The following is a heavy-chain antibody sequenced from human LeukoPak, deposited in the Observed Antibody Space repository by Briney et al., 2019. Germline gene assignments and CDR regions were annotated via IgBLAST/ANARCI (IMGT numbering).Heavy chain of an antibody. CDR3: AREGPAY. V-gene: IGHV3-48*01. J-gene: IGHJ4*02. CDR1: GFTFNTYG. CDR2: ISSSSSTV. Sequence: PGGSLRLSCAASGFTFNTYGMNWVRQAPGKGLEWISYISSSSSTVYYADSVKGRFTISRDNAENSLNLQMNNLRAEDTAVYYCAREGPAYWGQGTLVTVSS.